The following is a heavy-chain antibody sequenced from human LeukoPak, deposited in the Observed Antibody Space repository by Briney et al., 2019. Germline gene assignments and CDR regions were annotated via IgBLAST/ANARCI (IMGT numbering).Heavy chain of an antibody. Sequence: GGSLRLFCGVYGFTFSAYNMNGVRQAPGKGVEWVCSISSSRRRIYYADSVKRRFTISRDNAKNSLYLQMNTLRDDYTAVYYCVGSDGWFGELSNFDSWGQGTLVTVSS. CDR3: VGSDGWFGELSNFDS. V-gene: IGHV3-48*02. CDR2: ISSSRRRI. D-gene: IGHD3-10*01. J-gene: IGHJ4*02. CDR1: GFTFSAYN.